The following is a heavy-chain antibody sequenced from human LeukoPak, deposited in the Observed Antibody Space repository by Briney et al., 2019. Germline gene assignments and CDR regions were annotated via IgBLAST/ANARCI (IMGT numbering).Heavy chain of an antibody. J-gene: IGHJ4*02. Sequence: PGGSLRLSCAASGFTFSSYAMSWVRQAPGKGLEWVSDISGSGGSTYYADSVKGRFTISRDNSKNTLYLQMNSLRAEDTAVYYCAKRQPKYCSSTTCRTFDYWGQGTLVTVSS. CDR3: AKRQPKYCSSTTCRTFDY. V-gene: IGHV3-23*01. D-gene: IGHD2-2*01. CDR1: GFTFSSYA. CDR2: ISGSGGST.